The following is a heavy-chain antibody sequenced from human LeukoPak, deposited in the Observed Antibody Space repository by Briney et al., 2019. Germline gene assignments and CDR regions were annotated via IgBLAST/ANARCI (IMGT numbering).Heavy chain of an antibody. V-gene: IGHV4-39*07. CDR3: AREGAGSSEYSSGWTPDLGY. D-gene: IGHD6-19*01. CDR2: IYYSGST. Sequence: KPSGTLSLTCTVSGGSISGSNYYWGWIRQPPGKGLEWIGYIYYSGSTYYNPSLKSRVTISVDTSKNQFSLKLSSVTAADTAVYYCAREGAGSSEYSSGWTPDLGYWGQGTLVTVSS. CDR1: GGSISGSNYY. J-gene: IGHJ4*02.